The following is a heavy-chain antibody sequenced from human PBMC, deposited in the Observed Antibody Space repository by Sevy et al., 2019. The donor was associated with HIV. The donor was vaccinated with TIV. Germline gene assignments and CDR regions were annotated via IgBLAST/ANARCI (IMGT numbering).Heavy chain of an antibody. Sequence: GGSLRLSCAASGFMFSNYWMTWVRQAPGKGLEWVANIKEDGSEKYYVDSVKGRFSISRDNAKNSPHLQLNTLRPEDTAVYYCARAVTPHRDYLRIMDVWGKGTTVTVSS. CDR2: IKEDGSEK. V-gene: IGHV3-7*01. CDR1: GFMFSNYW. D-gene: IGHD4-17*01. CDR3: ARAVTPHRDYLRIMDV. J-gene: IGHJ6*04.